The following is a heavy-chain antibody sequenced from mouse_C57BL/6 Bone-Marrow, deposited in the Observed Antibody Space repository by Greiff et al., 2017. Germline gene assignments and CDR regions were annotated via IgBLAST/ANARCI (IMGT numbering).Heavy chain of an antibody. Sequence: VQLQQSGTVLARPGASVKMSCKTSGYTFTSYWMHWVKQRPGQGLEWIGAIYPGNSDTSYNQKFKGKAKLTAVTSASTAYMELSSLTNEDSAVYYGTRDYGSSSGWYFDVWGTGTTVTVSS. CDR3: TRDYGSSSGWYFDV. D-gene: IGHD1-1*01. J-gene: IGHJ1*03. V-gene: IGHV1-5*01. CDR2: IYPGNSDT. CDR1: GYTFTSYW.